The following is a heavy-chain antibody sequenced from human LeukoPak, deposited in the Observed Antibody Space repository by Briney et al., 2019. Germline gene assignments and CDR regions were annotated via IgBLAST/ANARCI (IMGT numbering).Heavy chain of an antibody. CDR1: GFTFRNYG. CDR3: AKGIVVVPTANFYYFYGMDV. J-gene: IGHJ6*02. Sequence: PGGSLRLSCAASGFTFRNYGMNWVRQAPGKGLEWVAVISYDGSDKYYPDSVKGRFTISRDNSKNTLYLQMNNLRTEDTAVYYCAKGIVVVPTANFYYFYGMDVWGQGTTVTVTS. D-gene: IGHD2-2*01. CDR2: ISYDGSDK. V-gene: IGHV3-30*18.